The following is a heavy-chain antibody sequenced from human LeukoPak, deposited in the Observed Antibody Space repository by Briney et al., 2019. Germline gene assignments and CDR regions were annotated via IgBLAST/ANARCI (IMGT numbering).Heavy chain of an antibody. CDR3: ARNWSPDT. V-gene: IGHV3-23*01. CDR1: GFTFSTYA. Sequence: GESLRLSCSASGFTFSTYAMGWVRQSPGKGLEWVSVINTSGGGTYYTESVQGRSTISRDNTKDTLYLQMNSLRVEDTAVYYCARNWSPDTWGQGTLVTVSS. J-gene: IGHJ5*02. CDR2: INTSGGGT. D-gene: IGHD3-3*01.